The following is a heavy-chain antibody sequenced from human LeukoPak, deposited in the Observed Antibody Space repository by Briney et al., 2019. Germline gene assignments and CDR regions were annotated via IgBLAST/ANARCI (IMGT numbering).Heavy chain of an antibody. D-gene: IGHD3-3*01. J-gene: IGHJ3*02. CDR3: AEKRGVGVDTNAFDM. V-gene: IGHV1-2*02. CDR2: INANNDGS. CDR1: GYTITGYY. Sequence: GASVKVCFKASGYTITGYYMHWVRQAPGQGLEWMGWINANNDGSVYAQKFQGRVTMTRDTSINTAYMELSRLRSDDTALYYCAEKRGVGVDTNAFDMWGQRTMATLSS.